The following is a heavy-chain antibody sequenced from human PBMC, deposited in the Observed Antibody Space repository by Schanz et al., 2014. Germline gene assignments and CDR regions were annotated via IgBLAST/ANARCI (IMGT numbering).Heavy chain of an antibody. CDR1: GFSLDIFA. D-gene: IGHD1-26*01. J-gene: IGHJ4*02. CDR2: ISGSSRTI. Sequence: EVQLVESGGGLVEPGGSLRLSCATSGFSLDIFAVSWVRQAPGKGLEWVSYISGSSRTIYYADSMKGRFTVSRDNAENALYLQMNSLRAEDTGLYFCARGGSGSHYRLDYWGQGTLXTVSS. V-gene: IGHV3-48*01. CDR3: ARGGSGSHYRLDY.